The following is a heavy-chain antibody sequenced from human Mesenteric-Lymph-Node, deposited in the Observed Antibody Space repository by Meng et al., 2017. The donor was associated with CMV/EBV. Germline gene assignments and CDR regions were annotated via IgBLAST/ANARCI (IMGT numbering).Heavy chain of an antibody. CDR3: ARDDVLQNAFDI. J-gene: IGHJ3*02. V-gene: IGHV3-30-3*01. CDR1: GFTFSSYA. CDR2: ISYDGSNK. D-gene: IGHD5-24*01. Sequence: GESLKISCAASGFTFSSYAMHWVRQAPGKGLEWVAVISYDGSNKYYADSVKGRFTISRDNSKNTLYLQMNSPRAEDTAVYYCARDDVLQNAFDIWGQGTMVTVSS.